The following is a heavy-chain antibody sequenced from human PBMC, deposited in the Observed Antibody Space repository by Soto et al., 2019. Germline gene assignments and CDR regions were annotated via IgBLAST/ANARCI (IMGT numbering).Heavy chain of an antibody. CDR2: IKQDGSEE. V-gene: IGHV3-7*01. CDR1: VFAFSAYW. D-gene: IGHD3-22*01. J-gene: IGHJ4*02. Sequence: VGSLRLSCASSVFAFSAYWMSWVRHSPGKWLEWVANIKQDGSEEYYVDSVKGRFTISRDNAKNSLFLQMNGLRAEDTAVYYCARWPNYYDSSSYLRKEYFDYWGQGTLVTVS. CDR3: ARWPNYYDSSSYLRKEYFDY.